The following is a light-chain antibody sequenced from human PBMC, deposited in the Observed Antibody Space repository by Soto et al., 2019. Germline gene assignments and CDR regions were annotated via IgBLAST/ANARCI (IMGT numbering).Light chain of an antibody. J-gene: IGLJ1*01. Sequence: QAVVTQPPSASSTPGQTVTISCSGSTSNIGTFYVYWSQHLPGTAPKLLIYLGDQRASGVSDRFSGSKSGTSASLAINGLLSDDEADYYCAAWDDNLNAYVFGSGTKLTVL. CDR2: LGD. V-gene: IGLV1-47*02. CDR1: TSNIGTFY. CDR3: AAWDDNLNAYV.